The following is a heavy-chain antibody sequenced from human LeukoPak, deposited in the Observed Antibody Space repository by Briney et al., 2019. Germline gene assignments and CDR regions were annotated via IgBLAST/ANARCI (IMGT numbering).Heavy chain of an antibody. CDR1: GYXFINYG. J-gene: IGHJ3*02. CDR3: ARDPERGAFDM. Sequence: GASVKVSCKASGYXFINYGMSWVRQAPGQGLEWMGWISGYSDDTDYAQKFQGRVTMTTDTTTRTAYMELRSLRFDDTAVYFCARDPERGAFDMWGQGTVVTVSS. V-gene: IGHV1-18*01. CDR2: ISGYSDDT. D-gene: IGHD1-1*01.